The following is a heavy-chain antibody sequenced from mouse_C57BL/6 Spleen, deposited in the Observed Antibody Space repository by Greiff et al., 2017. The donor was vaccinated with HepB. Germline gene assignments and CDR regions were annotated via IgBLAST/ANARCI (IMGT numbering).Heavy chain of an antibody. D-gene: IGHD4-1*02. V-gene: IGHV7-3*01. Sequence: DVHLVESGGGLVQPGGSLSLSCAASGFTFTDYYMSWVRQPPGKALEWLGFIRNKANGYTTEYSASVKGRFTISRDNSQSILYLQMNALRAEDSATYYCARFSNWADYFDYWGQGTTLTVSS. CDR2: IRNKANGYTT. CDR1: GFTFTDYY. CDR3: ARFSNWADYFDY. J-gene: IGHJ2*01.